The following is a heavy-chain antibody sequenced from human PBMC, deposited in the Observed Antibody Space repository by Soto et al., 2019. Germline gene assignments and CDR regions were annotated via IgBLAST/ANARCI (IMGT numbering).Heavy chain of an antibody. CDR2: INPSGGST. CDR3: ESDLKLQPGRYYYGMDV. D-gene: IGHD2-2*01. CDR1: GYTFTSYY. V-gene: IGHV1-46*01. Sequence: ASVKVSCKASGYTFTSYYMHWVRQAPGQGLEWMGIINPSGGSTSYAQKFQGRATMTRDTSTSTVYMELSSLRSEDTAVYYCESDLKLQPGRYYYGMDVWGQGNTVNVS. J-gene: IGHJ6*02.